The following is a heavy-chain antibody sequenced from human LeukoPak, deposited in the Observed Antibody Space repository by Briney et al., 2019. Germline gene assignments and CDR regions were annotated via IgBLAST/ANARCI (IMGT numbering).Heavy chain of an antibody. Sequence: SETLSLTCAVYGGSFSGYYWSWIRQPPGKGLEWIGEINHSRSTNYNPSLKSRVTISVDTSKNQFSLKLSSVTAADTAVYYCARGNRKWGGIKYFQHWGQGTLVTVSS. CDR3: ARGNRKWGGIKYFQH. CDR1: GGSFSGYY. CDR2: INHSRST. J-gene: IGHJ1*01. V-gene: IGHV4-34*01. D-gene: IGHD1-14*01.